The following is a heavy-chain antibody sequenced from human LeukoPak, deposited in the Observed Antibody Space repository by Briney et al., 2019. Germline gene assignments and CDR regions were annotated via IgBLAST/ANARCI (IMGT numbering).Heavy chain of an antibody. CDR1: GFTFDDYG. CDR3: ARGVGATGYYYYYMDV. D-gene: IGHD1-26*01. J-gene: IGHJ6*03. V-gene: IGHV3-20*04. Sequence: GGSLRLSCAASGFTFDDYGMSWVRQAPGKGLEWVSGINWNGGSTGYADSVKGRFTISRDNAKNSLYLQMNSLRAEDTALYYCARGVGATGYYYYYMDVWGKGTTVTVSS. CDR2: INWNGGST.